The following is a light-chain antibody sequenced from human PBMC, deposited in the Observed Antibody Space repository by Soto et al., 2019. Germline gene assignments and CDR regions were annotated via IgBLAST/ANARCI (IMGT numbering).Light chain of an antibody. CDR1: SSDVGGDNY. CDR2: EVS. J-gene: IGLJ1*01. CDR3: SSYAGSNIYV. V-gene: IGLV2-8*01. Sequence: QSVLTQPPSASGSPGQSVTISCTGTSSDVGGDNYVSWYQQHPGKAPKLMIYEVSKRPSGVPDRFSGSKSGNTASLTVSGLQADDEADYYCSSYAGSNIYVFGTGTKLTVL.